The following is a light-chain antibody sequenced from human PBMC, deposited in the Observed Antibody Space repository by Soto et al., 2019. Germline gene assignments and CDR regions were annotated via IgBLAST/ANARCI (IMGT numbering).Light chain of an antibody. CDR1: RGVGTSY. CDR2: GTS. J-gene: IGKJ2*01. Sequence: ENVLTQSPGTLSLSPGETASLSCRASRGVGTSYLAWYQQKPGQAPRLLLYGTSNRATGIPDRFSGSGSGTDFTLTISGLETEDFAVYFCQQYGRSPLFGQGTKLEIK. CDR3: QQYGRSPL. V-gene: IGKV3-20*01.